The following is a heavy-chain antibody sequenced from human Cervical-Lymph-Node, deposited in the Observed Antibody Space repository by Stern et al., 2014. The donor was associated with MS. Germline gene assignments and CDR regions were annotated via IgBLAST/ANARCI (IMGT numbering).Heavy chain of an antibody. V-gene: IGHV3-73*01. Sequence: VQLVESGGGLVQPGGSLKLSCAASGFTFSGAVLHWVRQASGKGLEWIGRIRSKAKSHATTNAAPVEGRFTISRDDSKNTAYLQMNSLKTDDTAVYYCTRTARGCSTTSCLDPWGQGTLVIVS. CDR1: GFTFSGAV. J-gene: IGHJ5*02. D-gene: IGHD2-2*01. CDR2: IRSKAKSHAT. CDR3: TRTARGCSTTSCLDP.